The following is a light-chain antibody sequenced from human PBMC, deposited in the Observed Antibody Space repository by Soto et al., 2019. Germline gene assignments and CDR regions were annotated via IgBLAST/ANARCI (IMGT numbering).Light chain of an antibody. CDR1: QGISNY. V-gene: IGKV1-17*03. Sequence: DIQMTQSPSAMSASVGDRVTITCRASQGISNYLAWFQQKPGKVPKRLIYSASSLQSGVPSRFRGSGSGNEFTLHLRSLQPEDFATYYCLQHNSYPVTFGPGTKTGYQT. J-gene: IGKJ3*01. CDR2: SAS. CDR3: LQHNSYPVT.